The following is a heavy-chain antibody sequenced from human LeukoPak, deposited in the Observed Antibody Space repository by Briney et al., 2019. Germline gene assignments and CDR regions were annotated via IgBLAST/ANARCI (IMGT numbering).Heavy chain of an antibody. CDR2: IYYSGST. V-gene: IGHV4-39*07. J-gene: IGHJ5*02. D-gene: IGHD5-18*01. CDR1: GGSISSSSYY. CDR3: ARDHVDTAMGEFDP. Sequence: SETLSLTCTVSGGSISSSSYYWGWIRQPPGKGLEWIGSIYYSGSTYYNPSLKSRVTISVDTSKNQFSLKLSSVTAADTAVYYCARDHVDTAMGEFDPWGQGTLVTVSS.